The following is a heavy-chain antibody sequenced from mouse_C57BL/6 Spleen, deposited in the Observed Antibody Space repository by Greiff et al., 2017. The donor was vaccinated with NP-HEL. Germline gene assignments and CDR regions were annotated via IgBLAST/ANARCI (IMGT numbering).Heavy chain of an antibody. J-gene: IGHJ3*01. CDR2: IWGVGST. CDR3: ASKGYDGYRFAY. D-gene: IGHD2-3*01. Sequence: VKLVESGPGLVAPSQSLSITCTVSGFSLTSYGVDWVRQSPGKGLEWLGVIWGVGSTNYNSALKSRLSISKDNSKSQVFLKMNSRQTDDTAMYYCASKGYDGYRFAYWGQGTLVTVSA. V-gene: IGHV2-6*01. CDR1: GFSLTSYG.